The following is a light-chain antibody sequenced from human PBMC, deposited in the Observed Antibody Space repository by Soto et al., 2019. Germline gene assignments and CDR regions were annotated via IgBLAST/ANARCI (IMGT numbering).Light chain of an antibody. CDR1: SSDVGGYNY. J-gene: IGLJ2*01. V-gene: IGLV2-14*01. Sequence: QSALTQPASVSGSPGQSITISCTGTSSDVGGYNYVSWYQQHPGKAPKLMIYDVSIRPSGVSNRSSGSKSGNTASLTISGLQAEDEADYYCSSYTSSSTPVVFGGGTKLTVL. CDR2: DVS. CDR3: SSYTSSSTPVV.